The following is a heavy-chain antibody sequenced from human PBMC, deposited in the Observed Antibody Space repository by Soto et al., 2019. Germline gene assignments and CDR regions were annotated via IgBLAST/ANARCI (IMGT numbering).Heavy chain of an antibody. V-gene: IGHV3-7*01. CDR2: IKHDGSDQ. CDR1: GFPFSSLW. D-gene: IGHD3-10*01. J-gene: IGHJ4*02. Sequence: EVQLVESGGGLVLPGGSLRLSCAASGFPFSSLWMSWVRQAPGKGLEWVANIKHDGSDQYDVESVKGRFTISRDNARNSLSLQMNSLRGDDTAVYYCTRAGGSYYFDFWGQGTLVTVSA. CDR3: TRAGGSYYFDF.